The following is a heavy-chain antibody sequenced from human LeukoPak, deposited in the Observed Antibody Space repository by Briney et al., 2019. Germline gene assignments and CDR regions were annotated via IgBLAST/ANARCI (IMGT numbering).Heavy chain of an antibody. D-gene: IGHD4-23*01. J-gene: IGHJ4*02. CDR1: GGSFSGYY. Sequence: PSETPSLTCAVYGGSFSGYYWSWIRQPAGKGLEWIGRIYTSGNTNYNPSLKSRVTISVDTSRNQFSLKLSSVTAADTAVYYCARGGGNSFPFDYWGQGTLVTVSS. V-gene: IGHV4-59*10. CDR2: IYTSGNT. CDR3: ARGGGNSFPFDY.